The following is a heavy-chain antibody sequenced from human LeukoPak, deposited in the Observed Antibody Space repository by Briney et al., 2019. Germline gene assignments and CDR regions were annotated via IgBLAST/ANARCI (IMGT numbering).Heavy chain of an antibody. J-gene: IGHJ4*02. Sequence: GGSLRLSCAASGFTFSSYWMTWVRQAPGRGLEWVATIKADGGDKYYVNSVKGRFTISRDNAKNSLSLQMDSLRAEDTAVYYCASEVRYCSSTSCYYFDYWGQGTLVTVSS. CDR1: GFTFSSYW. V-gene: IGHV3-7*01. D-gene: IGHD2-2*01. CDR2: IKADGGDK. CDR3: ASEVRYCSSTSCYYFDY.